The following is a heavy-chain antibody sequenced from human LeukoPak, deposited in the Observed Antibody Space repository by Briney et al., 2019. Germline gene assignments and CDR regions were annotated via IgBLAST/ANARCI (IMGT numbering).Heavy chain of an antibody. CDR3: AKDQAYYGSGSYYMDV. CDR1: GFTFSSYA. CDR2: ISGSGGST. J-gene: IGHJ6*03. D-gene: IGHD3-10*01. V-gene: IGHV3-23*01. Sequence: GGSLRLSCAASGFTFSSYAMSWVRQAPGKGLEWVSAISGSGGSTYYSDSVKGRFTISRDNSKNTLYLQMNSLRAEDTAVYYCAKDQAYYGSGSYYMDVWGKGTTVTISS.